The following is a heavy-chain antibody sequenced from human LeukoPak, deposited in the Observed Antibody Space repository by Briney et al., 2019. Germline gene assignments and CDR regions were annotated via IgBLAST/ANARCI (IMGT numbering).Heavy chain of an antibody. D-gene: IGHD3-3*01. CDR1: GGSFSGYY. Sequence: SETLSLTCAVYGGSFSGYYWSWIRQPPGKGLEWIGEINHSGSTNYNPSLKSRVTISVDTSKNQFSLKLSSVTAADTAVYYCARGPKTYYDFWSGYDTVGYWGQGTLVTVSS. J-gene: IGHJ4*02. CDR3: ARGPKTYYDFWSGYDTVGY. CDR2: INHSGST. V-gene: IGHV4-34*01.